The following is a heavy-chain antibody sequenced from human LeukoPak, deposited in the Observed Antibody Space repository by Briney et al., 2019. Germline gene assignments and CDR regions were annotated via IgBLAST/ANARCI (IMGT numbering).Heavy chain of an antibody. CDR3: ARKDLRYFDQDY. Sequence: ASVKVSCKTSGYTFTSYGINWVRQAPGQGLEWLGWISGYNGNTDYAQKIQGRATMTMDTSTSTAYMELRSLRSDDTAVYYCARKDLRYFDQDYWGQGTLVTVSS. CDR1: GYTFTSYG. D-gene: IGHD3-9*01. V-gene: IGHV1-18*01. J-gene: IGHJ4*02. CDR2: ISGYNGNT.